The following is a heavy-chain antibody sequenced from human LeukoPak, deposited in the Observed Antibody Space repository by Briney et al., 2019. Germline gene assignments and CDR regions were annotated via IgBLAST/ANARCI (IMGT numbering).Heavy chain of an antibody. Sequence: GGSLRLSCAASGFTFSSYSMNWVRQAPGKGLEWVSPISSSSSYIYYADSVKGRFTISRDNAKNSLYLQMNSLRAEDTAVYYCARDSSIFGVVIPLWGQGTLVTVSS. CDR3: ARDSSIFGVVIPL. D-gene: IGHD3-3*01. V-gene: IGHV3-21*01. CDR2: ISSSSSYI. J-gene: IGHJ4*02. CDR1: GFTFSSYS.